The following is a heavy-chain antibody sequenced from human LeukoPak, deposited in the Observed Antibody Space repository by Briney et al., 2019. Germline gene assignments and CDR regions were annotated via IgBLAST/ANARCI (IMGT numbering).Heavy chain of an antibody. J-gene: IGHJ5*02. V-gene: IGHV3-11*04. D-gene: IGHD6-19*01. CDR2: ISSSGSTI. CDR1: GFTFSDYY. CDR3: ARGFTAVAGSWFDP. Sequence: PGRSLRLSCAASGFTFSDYYMSWIRQAPGKGLEWVSYISSSGSTIYYADSVKGRFTISRDNAKNSLYLQMNSLRAEDTAVYYCARGFTAVAGSWFDPWGQGTLVTVSS.